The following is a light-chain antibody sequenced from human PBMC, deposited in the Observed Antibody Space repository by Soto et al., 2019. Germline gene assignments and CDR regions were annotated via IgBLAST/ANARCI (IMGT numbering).Light chain of an antibody. Sequence: DIVLTQSPGTLSLSPGERATLSCRASQSVSSNHLAWYQQKPGQAPRLLIYGGSSRATGIPVRFSGSGSETDFTLTIARLEPEDFAVYYCQQYDKWPRTFGQGTKVDIK. CDR3: QQYDKWPRT. V-gene: IGKV3-20*01. J-gene: IGKJ1*01. CDR1: QSVSSNH. CDR2: GGS.